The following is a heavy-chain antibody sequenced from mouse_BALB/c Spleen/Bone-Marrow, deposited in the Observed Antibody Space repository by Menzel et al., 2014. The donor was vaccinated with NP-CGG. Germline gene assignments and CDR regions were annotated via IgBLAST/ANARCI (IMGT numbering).Heavy chain of an antibody. V-gene: IGHV14-3*02. Sequence: EVKLQESGAELVKPGASVKLSCTASGFNIKDTYLHWVKQRPEQGLGWIGRIDPANGNTEYDPKFQGKATITADTSSNTAYLQLSSLTSEDTAVYYCARRGDIYYGSSAWFAYWGQGTLVTVSA. J-gene: IGHJ3*01. CDR1: GFNIKDTY. D-gene: IGHD1-1*01. CDR3: ARRGDIYYGSSAWFAY. CDR2: IDPANGNT.